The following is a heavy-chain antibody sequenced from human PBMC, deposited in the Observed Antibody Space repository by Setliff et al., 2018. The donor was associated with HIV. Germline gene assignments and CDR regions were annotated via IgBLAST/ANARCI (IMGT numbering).Heavy chain of an antibody. D-gene: IGHD2-21*02. CDR3: ARDTPHIVVVTAPEPGDDAFDI. V-gene: IGHV1-69*13. CDR2: IIPIFGTA. Sequence: SVKVSCKASGYSFTSYGVSWVRQAPGQGLEWMGGIIPIFGTANYAQKFQGRVTITADESTSTAYMELSSLRSEDTAVYYCARDTPHIVVVTAPEPGDDAFDIWGQGTMVTVSS. J-gene: IGHJ3*02. CDR1: GYSFTSYG.